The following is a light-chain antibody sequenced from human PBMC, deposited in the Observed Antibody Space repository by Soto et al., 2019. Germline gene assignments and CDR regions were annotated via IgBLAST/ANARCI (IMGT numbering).Light chain of an antibody. CDR1: QVISNW. CDR3: QKYNSVPPT. V-gene: IGKV1D-12*01. Sequence: DIQMTQSPSSVSASVGDRVTITCRASQVISNWLVWYQQKPGKAPKLLIYAASSLQSGVPSRFSGSGSGTDFTLTINSLQPEDGATYYCQKYNSVPPTFGQGTKLEIK. CDR2: AAS. J-gene: IGKJ2*01.